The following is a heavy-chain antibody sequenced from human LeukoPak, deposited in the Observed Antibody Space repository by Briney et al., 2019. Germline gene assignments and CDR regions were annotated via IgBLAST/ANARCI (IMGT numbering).Heavy chain of an antibody. D-gene: IGHD3-16*02. CDR1: GYTFTGYY. CDR2: INPNSGGT. CDR3: ARGLFTFGGVIVTDNWFDP. Sequence: ASVKVSCKAPGYTFTGYYMHWVRQAPGQGLEWMGWINPNSGGTNYAQKFQGWVTMTRDTSISTAYMELSRLRSDDTAVYYCARGLFTFGGVIVTDNWFDPWGQGTLVTVSS. J-gene: IGHJ5*02. V-gene: IGHV1-2*04.